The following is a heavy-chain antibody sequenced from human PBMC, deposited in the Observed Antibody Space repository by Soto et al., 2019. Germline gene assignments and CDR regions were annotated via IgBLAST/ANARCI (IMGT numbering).Heavy chain of an antibody. D-gene: IGHD5-18*01. CDR1: GFTFSSYS. CDR2: ISSSSSTI. J-gene: IGHJ4*02. V-gene: IGHV3-48*02. CDR3: VSDPGPSYGPPDH. Sequence: PGGSLRLSCAASGFTFSSYSMNWVLQAPGKGLEWVSYISSSSSTIYYADSVKGRFTISRDNSKNSLYLQMNSLRDEDTAVYYCVSDPGPSYGPPDHRGQGTLLTV.